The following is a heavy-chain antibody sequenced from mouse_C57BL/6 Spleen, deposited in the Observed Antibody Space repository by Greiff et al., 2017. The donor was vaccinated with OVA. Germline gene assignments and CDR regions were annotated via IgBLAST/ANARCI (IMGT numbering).Heavy chain of an antibody. Sequence: LVESGAELVRPGASVKLSCTASGFNIKDDYMHWVKQRPEQGLEWIGWIDPENGDTEYASKFQGKATITADTSSNTAYLQLSSLTSEDTAVYYCTTNYGSSYGYWGQGTTLTVSS. CDR3: TTNYGSSYGY. CDR2: IDPENGDT. V-gene: IGHV14-4*01. CDR1: GFNIKDDY. D-gene: IGHD1-1*01. J-gene: IGHJ2*01.